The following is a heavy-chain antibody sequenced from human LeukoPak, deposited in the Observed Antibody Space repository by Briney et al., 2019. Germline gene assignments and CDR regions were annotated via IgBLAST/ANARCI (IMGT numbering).Heavy chain of an antibody. CDR1: GYTFTSYY. J-gene: IGHJ6*03. CDR2: IIPIFGTA. CDR3: ARAMIRWDDTYYYYYYMDV. V-gene: IGHV1-69*06. Sequence: ASVKVSCKASGYTFTSYYMHWVRQAPGQGLEWMGGIIPIFGTANYAQKFQGRVTITADKSTSTAYMELSSLRSEDTAVYYCARAMIRWDDTYYYYYYMDVWGKGTTVTVSS. D-gene: IGHD3-22*01.